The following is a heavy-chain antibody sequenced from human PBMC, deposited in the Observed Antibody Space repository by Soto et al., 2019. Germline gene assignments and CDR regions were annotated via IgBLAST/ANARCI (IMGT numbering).Heavy chain of an antibody. CDR2: IYTSGST. Sequence: ASETLSLTCTVSGGSISSYYWSWIRQPAGKGLEWIGRIYTSGSTNYNPSLKSRVTMSVDTSKNQFSLKLSSVTAEDTAVYYCARDRYGDPLWGQDDFDYWGQGTLVTVSS. D-gene: IGHD4-17*01. CDR3: ARDRYGDPLWGQDDFDY. J-gene: IGHJ4*02. CDR1: GGSISSYY. V-gene: IGHV4-4*07.